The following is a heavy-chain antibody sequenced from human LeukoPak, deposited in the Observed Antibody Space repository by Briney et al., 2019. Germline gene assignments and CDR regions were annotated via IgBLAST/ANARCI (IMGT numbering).Heavy chain of an antibody. CDR1: GHTFTGYY. CDR2: INPNSGGT. D-gene: IGHD5-12*01. J-gene: IGHJ5*02. V-gene: IGHV1-2*02. Sequence: ASVKVSCKAPGHTFTGYYMHWVRQAPGQGLEWMGRINPNSGGTNYAQKFQGRVTMTRDTSISTVYMELSRLRSDDTATYYCARGLPGGFDPWSQGSLVTVSS. CDR3: ARGLPGGFDP.